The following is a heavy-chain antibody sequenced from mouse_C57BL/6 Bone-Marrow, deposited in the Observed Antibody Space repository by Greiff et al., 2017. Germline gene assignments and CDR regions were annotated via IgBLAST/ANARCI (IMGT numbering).Heavy chain of an antibody. Sequence: EVQLQQSGAELVRPGSSVKMSCKTSGYTFTSYGINWVKQRPGQGLEWIGSIYIGTGYTAYNEKFKGKATLTSDTSSSASYMQLSRLTSEYSAIYCCARGGKNRLLAYWGQGTLVTVSA. V-gene: IGHV1-58*01. CDR2: IYIGTGYT. CDR3: ARGGKNRLLAY. D-gene: IGHD6-1*01. J-gene: IGHJ3*01. CDR1: GYTFTSYG.